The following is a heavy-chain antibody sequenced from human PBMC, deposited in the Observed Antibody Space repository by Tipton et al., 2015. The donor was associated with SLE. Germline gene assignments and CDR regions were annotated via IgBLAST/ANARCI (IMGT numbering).Heavy chain of an antibody. CDR2: ISSSGSTI. J-gene: IGHJ3*02. CDR3: ARSTFAPGAFDI. V-gene: IGHV3-48*03. CDR1: GFTFSSYE. Sequence: SLRLSCAASGFTFSSYEMNWVRQAPGKGLEWVSYISSSGSTIYYADAVKGGFTISRDNAKNSMYLQMNSLRAEDTAVYYCARSTFAPGAFDIWGQGTMVTVSS. D-gene: IGHD5/OR15-5a*01.